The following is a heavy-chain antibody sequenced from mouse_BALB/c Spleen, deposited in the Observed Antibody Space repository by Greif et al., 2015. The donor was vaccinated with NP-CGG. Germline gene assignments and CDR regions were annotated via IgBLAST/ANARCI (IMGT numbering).Heavy chain of an antibody. CDR2: IYPGSGNT. CDR3: ARKGVRRAMDY. J-gene: IGHJ4*01. V-gene: IGHV1-77*01. Sequence: KQSGAELARPGASVKLSCKASGYTFTDYYINWVKQRTGQGLEWIGEIYPGSGNTYYNEKFKGKATLTADKSSSTAYMQLSSLTSEDSAVYFCARKGVRRAMDYWGQGTPVTVSS. D-gene: IGHD2-14*01. CDR1: GYTFTDYY.